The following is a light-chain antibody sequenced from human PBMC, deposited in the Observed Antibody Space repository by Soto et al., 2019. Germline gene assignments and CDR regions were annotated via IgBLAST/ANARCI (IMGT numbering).Light chain of an antibody. CDR2: AAS. CDR3: QQSYTTPMYS. CDR1: QSISRY. V-gene: IGKV1-39*01. Sequence: DIQMTQSPSSLSASIGDRVTISCRASQSISRYLNWYQQKPGKAPKLLIFAASSLQSGVPSRFSGSGSGTEFTLTISSLQPADFATYYCQQSYTTPMYSFGQGTRLDIK. J-gene: IGKJ2*01.